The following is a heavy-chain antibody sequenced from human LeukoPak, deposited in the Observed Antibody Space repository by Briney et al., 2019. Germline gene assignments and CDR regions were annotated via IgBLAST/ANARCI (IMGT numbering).Heavy chain of an antibody. Sequence: GASVKVSCKASGYTFTGYYMHWVRQAPGQGLEWMGWINPNSGGTNYAQKFQGRVTMTRDTSISTAYMELSRLRSDDTAVYYCARGPIAAAGTRRVLLYLDYWGQGTLVTVSS. D-gene: IGHD6-13*01. CDR1: GYTFTGYY. CDR2: INPNSGGT. V-gene: IGHV1-2*02. J-gene: IGHJ4*02. CDR3: ARGPIAAAGTRRVLLYLDY.